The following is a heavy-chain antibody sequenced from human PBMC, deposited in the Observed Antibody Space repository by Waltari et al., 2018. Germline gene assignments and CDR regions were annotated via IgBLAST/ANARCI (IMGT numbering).Heavy chain of an antibody. CDR2: IYYSGST. V-gene: IGHV4-39*01. D-gene: IGHD1-1*01. Sequence: QLQLQESGSGLVKPSETLSSTCTVSGGPVSSSSSYWGWIRQPPGPGLEWMGSIYYSGSTYNNASIKSRGTISVDTTKNQFALKLSSVTAADTAVYYCARYSGTTNVVDYWGQGTLVTVSS. CDR3: ARYSGTTNVVDY. CDR1: GGPVSSSSSY. J-gene: IGHJ4*02.